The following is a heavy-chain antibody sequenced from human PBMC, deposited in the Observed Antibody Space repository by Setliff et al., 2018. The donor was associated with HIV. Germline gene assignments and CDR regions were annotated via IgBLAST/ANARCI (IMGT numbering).Heavy chain of an antibody. CDR2: IHYNEKT. CDR1: GGSASNSRYY. D-gene: IGHD6-13*01. J-gene: IGHJ4*02. CDR3: ARTLIAAAGTFDY. Sequence: SETLSLTCTVSGGSASNSRYYWAWIRQPPGKGLEYIGSIHYNEKTYYNPSLKSRVTISVDKSKNQFSLKLRSVTAADTAVYYCARTLIAAAGTFDYWGQGTLVTVSS. V-gene: IGHV4-39*07.